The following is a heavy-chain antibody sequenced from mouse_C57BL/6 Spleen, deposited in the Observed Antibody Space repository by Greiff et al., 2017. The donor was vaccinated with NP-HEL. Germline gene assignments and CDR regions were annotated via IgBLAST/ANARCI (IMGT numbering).Heavy chain of an antibody. J-gene: IGHJ3*01. CDR2: IDPSDSYT. Sequence: QVQLQQPGAELVKPGASVKLSCKASGYTFTSYWMQWVKQRPGQGLEWIGEIDPSDSYTNYNQKFKGKATLTVDTSSSTAYMQLSSLTSEDAAVYYCARNYYGSSLSWFAYWGQGTLVTVSA. CDR1: GYTFTSYW. V-gene: IGHV1-50*01. D-gene: IGHD1-1*01. CDR3: ARNYYGSSLSWFAY.